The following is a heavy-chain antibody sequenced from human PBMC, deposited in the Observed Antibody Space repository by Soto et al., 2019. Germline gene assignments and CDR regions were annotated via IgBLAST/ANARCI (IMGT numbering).Heavy chain of an antibody. V-gene: IGHV3-74*01. CDR3: ARGASGNYSLDY. J-gene: IGHJ4*02. Sequence: EVQLVESGGNLVQPGGSLRLSCAASGFTFSSYWIHWVRQPPGKGLLWVSRINTDGSTTNYADSVKGRFTISRDNAKNTLYLQMNSLRAEDTAVYYCARGASGNYSLDYWGQGALVTSSS. CDR1: GFTFSSYW. D-gene: IGHD3-10*01. CDR2: INTDGSTT.